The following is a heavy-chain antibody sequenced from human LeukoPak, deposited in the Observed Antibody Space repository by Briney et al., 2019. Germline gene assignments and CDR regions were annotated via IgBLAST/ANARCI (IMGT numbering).Heavy chain of an antibody. J-gene: IGHJ4*02. D-gene: IGHD1-26*01. CDR3: ARRRNSGSYYFDY. V-gene: IGHV5-51*01. CDR1: GYSFPSYW. Sequence: GESLKISCKGSGYSFPSYWIGWVRQMPGKGLEWMAIIYPGKLETRYSPSFQGQVHISADKSTSTASLQWSSRKASDTAMYYCARRRNSGSYYFDYWGQGTLVTVSS. CDR2: IYPGKLET.